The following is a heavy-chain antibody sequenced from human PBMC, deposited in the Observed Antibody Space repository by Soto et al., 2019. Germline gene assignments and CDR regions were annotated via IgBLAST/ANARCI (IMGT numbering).Heavy chain of an antibody. J-gene: IGHJ6*02. CDR1: GGTFSSYA. Sequence: SVKVSCKASGGTFSSYAISWVRQAPGQGLEWMGGIIPIFGTASYAQKFQGRVTITADESTSTAYMELSSLRSEDTAVYYCARTLPEGFGELGADYYYYYGMDVWGQGTTVTVSS. CDR3: ARTLPEGFGELGADYYYYYGMDV. V-gene: IGHV1-69*13. CDR2: IIPIFGTA. D-gene: IGHD3-10*01.